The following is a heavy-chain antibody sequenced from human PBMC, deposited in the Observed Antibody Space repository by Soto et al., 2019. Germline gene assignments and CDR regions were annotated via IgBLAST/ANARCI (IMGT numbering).Heavy chain of an antibody. J-gene: IGHJ4*02. CDR3: ARVMIPFGGVIAISHSFDH. CDR2: MNPNSGNT. D-gene: IGHD3-16*02. V-gene: IGHV1-8*01. CDR1: GYTCTSYD. Sequence: QVQLVQSGAEVKKPGASVKVSCKASGYTCTSYDINWVRQATGQGLEWMGWMNPNSGNTGYAQKFQGRVTMTRNTSISTAYMELSSLRSDDTAVYYCARVMIPFGGVIAISHSFDHLGQGTLVTLSS.